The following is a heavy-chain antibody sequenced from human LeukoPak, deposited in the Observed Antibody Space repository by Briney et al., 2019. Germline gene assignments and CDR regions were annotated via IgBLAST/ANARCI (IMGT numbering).Heavy chain of an antibody. J-gene: IGHJ4*02. D-gene: IGHD6-19*01. CDR2: INAGNGNT. V-gene: IGHV1-3*01. Sequence: ASVKVSCKASGYTFTSYAMHWVRQAPGQRLEWMGWINAGNGNTKYSQKFQGRVTITRDTSASTAYMELSSLRSEDTAVYYCARDRSGWYVFLDYWGQGTLVTVSS. CDR1: GYTFTSYA. CDR3: ARDRSGWYVFLDY.